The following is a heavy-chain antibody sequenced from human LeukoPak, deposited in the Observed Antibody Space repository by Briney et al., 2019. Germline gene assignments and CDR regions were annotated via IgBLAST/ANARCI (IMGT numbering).Heavy chain of an antibody. J-gene: IGHJ4*01. CDR2: LNSDGSST. V-gene: IGHV3-74*01. Sequence: PGRSLRLSCAASGFTRSGYWMHWDRQAPGKGLVWVSRLNSDGSSTSYADSVKGRFTISRDNAKNTVFLQMNSLRAEDTAVYYCARVKENNGGYVEFDYWGQGTLVTVSS. CDR1: GFTRSGYW. D-gene: IGHD5-12*01. CDR3: ARVKENNGGYVEFDY.